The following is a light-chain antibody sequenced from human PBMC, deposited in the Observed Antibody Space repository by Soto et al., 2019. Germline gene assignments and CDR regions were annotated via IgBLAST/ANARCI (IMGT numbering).Light chain of an antibody. CDR1: QTISSW. CDR2: KAS. V-gene: IGKV1-5*03. CDR3: QHYTSYSEA. J-gene: IGKJ1*01. Sequence: DIQMTQCPSTLYENIGDRVTITCRASQTISSWLAWYQQKPGKAPKLLIYKASTLKSGVPSRFSGSGSGTEFTLTISSLQPDDFATYYCQHYTSYSEAFGQGTNVDIK.